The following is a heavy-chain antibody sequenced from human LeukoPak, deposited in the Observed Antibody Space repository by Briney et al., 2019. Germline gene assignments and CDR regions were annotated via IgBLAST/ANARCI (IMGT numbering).Heavy chain of an antibody. Sequence: SETLSLTCTVSGGSISSYYWSWIRQPPGKGLEWIGSIYHSGSTYYNPSLKSRVTISVDTSKNQFSLKLSSVTAADTAVYYCARVSGRKSVAAAGPSRGYWGQGTLVTVSS. CDR1: GGSISSYY. CDR2: IYHSGST. V-gene: IGHV4-38-2*02. CDR3: ARVSGRKSVAAAGPSRGY. D-gene: IGHD6-13*01. J-gene: IGHJ4*02.